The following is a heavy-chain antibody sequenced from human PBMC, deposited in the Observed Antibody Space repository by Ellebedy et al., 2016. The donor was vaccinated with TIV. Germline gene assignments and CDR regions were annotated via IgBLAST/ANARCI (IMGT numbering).Heavy chain of an antibody. CDR1: NYSISSGSS. CDR2: IYHIGST. Sequence: SEILSLTCTVSNYSISSGSSWGWIRPPPGKGLEWIGSIYHIGSTYYNPSLKSRVPISVDPSKNQLYLKLSSVTAADTAVYYCASGYYDTLTGSTGGDFDSWGQGTLVTVSS. D-gene: IGHD3-9*01. J-gene: IGHJ4*02. V-gene: IGHV4-38-2*02. CDR3: ASGYYDTLTGSTGGDFDS.